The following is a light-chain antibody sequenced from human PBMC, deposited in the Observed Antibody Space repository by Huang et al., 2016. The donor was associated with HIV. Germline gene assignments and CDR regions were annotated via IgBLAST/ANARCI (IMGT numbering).Light chain of an antibody. J-gene: IGKJ4*01. Sequence: DIQMTQSTSTLSASVGDRVTINCRASQSISSWLAWYQQKPGKATKLLIYKASNLESWVPSRRSGSGAGTEFTLTISSLQPDDFATYYCQQYNSYPLTFGGGTKVQIK. CDR2: KAS. CDR1: QSISSW. CDR3: QQYNSYPLT. V-gene: IGKV1-5*03.